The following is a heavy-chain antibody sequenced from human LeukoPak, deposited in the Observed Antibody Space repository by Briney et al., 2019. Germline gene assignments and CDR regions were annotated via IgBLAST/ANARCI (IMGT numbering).Heavy chain of an antibody. CDR3: ARVRADNWNDAFYYYYMDV. J-gene: IGHJ6*03. D-gene: IGHD1-20*01. Sequence: ASVKVSCKASGYTFTSYGISWVRQAPGQGLEWMGWISAYNGNTNYAQKLQGRVTMTTDTSTSTAYMELRSLRSDDTAVYYCARVRADNWNDAFYYYYMDVWGKGNTVTVSS. CDR2: ISAYNGNT. V-gene: IGHV1-18*01. CDR1: GYTFTSYG.